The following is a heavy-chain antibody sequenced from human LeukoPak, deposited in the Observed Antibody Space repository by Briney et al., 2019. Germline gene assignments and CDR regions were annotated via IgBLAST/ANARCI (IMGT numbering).Heavy chain of an antibody. Sequence: SETLSLTCAVYGGSFSGYYWSWIRQPPGKGLEWIGEINHSGSTNYNPSLKSRVTISVDTSKNQFSLKLSSVTAADTAVYYCARRGSGWYALFWFDPWGQGTLVTVSS. CDR3: ARRGSGWYALFWFDP. V-gene: IGHV4-34*01. CDR2: INHSGST. J-gene: IGHJ5*02. D-gene: IGHD6-19*01. CDR1: GGSFSGYY.